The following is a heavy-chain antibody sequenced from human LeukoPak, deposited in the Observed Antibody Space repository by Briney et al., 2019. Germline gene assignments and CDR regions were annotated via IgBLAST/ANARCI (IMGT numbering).Heavy chain of an antibody. CDR2: VRQDVSEK. Sequence: HPGGSLRLSCAASGFPFSSYAMSWVRQAPGKGLEWVANVRQDVSEKYYADSVKGRFYISRDNAKNSLTLQMYSLRVEDTAIYYCARESPWIQVWGQGTLVTVSS. D-gene: IGHD5-18*01. J-gene: IGHJ4*02. CDR1: GFPFSSYA. CDR3: ARESPWIQV. V-gene: IGHV3-7*01.